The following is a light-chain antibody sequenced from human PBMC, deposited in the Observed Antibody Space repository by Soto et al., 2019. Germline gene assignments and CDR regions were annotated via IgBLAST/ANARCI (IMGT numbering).Light chain of an antibody. V-gene: IGKV3D-15*01. Sequence: DIVLTQSPATLSLTPGQGASLSCRASKSVGGDLVWYQQHPGQAPRLLIYDASNRATGIPPRFSGSGSGTDFTLTISSLQSADFAVYYCQHYNNWPPLTFGGGTKVDI. CDR3: QHYNNWPPLT. CDR1: KSVGGD. CDR2: DAS. J-gene: IGKJ4*01.